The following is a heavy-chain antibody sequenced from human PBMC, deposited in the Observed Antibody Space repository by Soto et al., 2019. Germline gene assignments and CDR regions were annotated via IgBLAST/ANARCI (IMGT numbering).Heavy chain of an antibody. CDR2: IYYSGSA. D-gene: IGHD6-19*01. V-gene: IGHV4-61*01. J-gene: IGHJ5*02. CDR1: GGSVSSDNYY. Sequence: SETLSLTXTVSGGSVSSDNYYWTWIRQPPGKGLEWIGYIYYSGSANYNPSLKSRVTMSVDTSKNQFSLNLSSATAADTAVYYCARVRCSGWYGWFDPWGQGTLVTVSS. CDR3: ARVRCSGWYGWFDP.